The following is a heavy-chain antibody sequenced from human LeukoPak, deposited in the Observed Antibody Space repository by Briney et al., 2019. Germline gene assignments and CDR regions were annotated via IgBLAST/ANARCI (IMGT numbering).Heavy chain of an antibody. CDR1: GGSFSGYY. J-gene: IGHJ6*04. D-gene: IGHD3-10*01. CDR2: INHSGST. Sequence: SETLSLTCAVYGGSFSGYYWSWIRQPSGKGLEWIGEINHSGSTNYNPSLKSRVTISVDTSKNQFSLKLSSVTAADTAVYYCARAGVTMVRGRDGMDVWGKGTTVTVSS. V-gene: IGHV4-34*01. CDR3: ARAGVTMVRGRDGMDV.